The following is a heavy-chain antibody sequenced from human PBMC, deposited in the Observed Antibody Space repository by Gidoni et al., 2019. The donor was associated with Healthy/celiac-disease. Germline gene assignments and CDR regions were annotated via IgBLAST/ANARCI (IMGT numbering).Heavy chain of an antibody. CDR1: GFNLRNYG. J-gene: IGHJ4*02. Sequence: QVQLVESGGGVVQPGRSLRLSCAVSGFNLRNYGMHWVRQGPGKGLEWVAVRSYDGGNKYHADSVKGRFTISRDNSKNTLYLQMSSLRAEDTAVYYCAKGRNKYSSGIDYWGQGTLVTVSS. V-gene: IGHV3-30*18. D-gene: IGHD6-19*01. CDR2: RSYDGGNK. CDR3: AKGRNKYSSGIDY.